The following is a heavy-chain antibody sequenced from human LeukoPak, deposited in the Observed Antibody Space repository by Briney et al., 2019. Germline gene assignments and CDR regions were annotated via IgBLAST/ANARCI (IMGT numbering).Heavy chain of an antibody. CDR3: ASEIIPAAGVDY. D-gene: IGHD6-13*01. J-gene: IGHJ4*02. Sequence: SETLSLTCSVSGGSISSSSYYWGWIRQPPGKGLEWIGSIYYSGNTYNNPSLKSRVTISVDTSKNQLSLKLTSVTAADTAVYYCASEIIPAAGVDYWGQGTLVTVSS. V-gene: IGHV4-39*01. CDR1: GGSISSSSYY. CDR2: IYYSGNT.